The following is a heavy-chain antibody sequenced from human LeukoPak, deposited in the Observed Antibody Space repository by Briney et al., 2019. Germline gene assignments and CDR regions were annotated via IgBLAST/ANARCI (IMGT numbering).Heavy chain of an antibody. Sequence: GASVKASCKASGYTFTSYGISWVRQAPGQGLEWMGWISAYNGNTNYAQKLQGRVTMTTDTSTSTAYMELRSLRSDDTAVYYCARDWGCSSTSCSVEGIYYYYMDVWGKGTTVTVSS. CDR1: GYTFTSYG. CDR3: ARDWGCSSTSCSVEGIYYYYMDV. CDR2: ISAYNGNT. J-gene: IGHJ6*03. D-gene: IGHD2-2*01. V-gene: IGHV1-18*01.